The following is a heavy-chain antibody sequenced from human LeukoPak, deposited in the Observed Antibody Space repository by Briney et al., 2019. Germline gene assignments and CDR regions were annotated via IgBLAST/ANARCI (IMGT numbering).Heavy chain of an antibody. Sequence: PGGSLRLSCEGSGFPFNSFAIHWVRQAPGRGLEWVTVISYDGSKKYYADSVRGRFSISRDNSKNTVYVQMSGLRAEDTAVYYCAKSTAREIYYSFNGMDVWGQGTTVIVSS. CDR2: ISYDGSKK. J-gene: IGHJ6*02. D-gene: IGHD4-11*01. CDR1: GFPFNSFA. CDR3: AKSTAREIYYSFNGMDV. V-gene: IGHV3-30*18.